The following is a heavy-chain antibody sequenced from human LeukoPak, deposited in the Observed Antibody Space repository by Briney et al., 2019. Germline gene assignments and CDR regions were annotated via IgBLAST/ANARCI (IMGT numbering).Heavy chain of an antibody. J-gene: IGHJ4*02. CDR1: GFTLDDYA. V-gene: IGHV3-9*01. CDR2: ISWNSGSI. CDR3: ARDRTGRGGAMVTFDY. D-gene: IGHD5-18*01. Sequence: HAGRSLRLSCAASGFTLDDYAMHWVRQAPGKGLEWVSGISWNSGSIGYADSVKGRFTISRDNAKNSLYLQMNSLRAEDTAVYYCARDRTGRGGAMVTFDYWGQGTLVTVSS.